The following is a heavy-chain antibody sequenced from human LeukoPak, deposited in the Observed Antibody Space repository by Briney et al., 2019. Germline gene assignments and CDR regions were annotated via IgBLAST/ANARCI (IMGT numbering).Heavy chain of an antibody. CDR2: ISGDGGST. J-gene: IGHJ4*02. D-gene: IGHD3-3*01. Sequence: GGSLRLXCAASGFTFDDYAMHWVRQAPGKDLEWVSLISGDGGSTYYADSVKGRFTISRDNSKNSLYLQMNSLRTEDTALYYCAKDMNDFWSGYSSFDYWGQGTLVTVSS. V-gene: IGHV3-43*02. CDR1: GFTFDDYA. CDR3: AKDMNDFWSGYSSFDY.